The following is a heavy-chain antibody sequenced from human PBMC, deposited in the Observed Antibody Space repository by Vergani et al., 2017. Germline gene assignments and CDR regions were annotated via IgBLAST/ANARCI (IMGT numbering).Heavy chain of an antibody. V-gene: IGHV1-2*02. J-gene: IGHJ4*02. CDR3: AREPPLTGFFDY. CDR2: INPNNGGT. D-gene: IGHD3-9*01. CDR1: GYTFTGYY. Sequence: QVQLVQSGAEVKKPGASVKVSCKASGYTFTGYYMHWVRQAPGQGLEWMGWINPNNGGTNYAQKFQGRVTMTRDTSISTAYMELSRLRSDDTAVYYCAREPPLTGFFDYWGQGTLVTVSS.